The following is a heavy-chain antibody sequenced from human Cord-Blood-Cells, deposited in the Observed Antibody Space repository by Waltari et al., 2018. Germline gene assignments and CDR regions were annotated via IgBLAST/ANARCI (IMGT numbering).Heavy chain of an antibody. J-gene: IGHJ5*02. CDR3: ARVGYCSSTSCYTVNWFDP. CDR1: GYTFTGYY. V-gene: IGHV1-2*02. D-gene: IGHD2-2*02. CDR2: INPNSGGT. Sequence: QVQLVQSGAEVKKPGASVKVSCKASGYTFTGYYMHWVRQAPGQGPEWMGWINPNSGGTNYAQKFQGRVTMTRDTSISTAYMELSRLRSDDTAVYYCARVGYCSSTSCYTVNWFDPWGQGTLVTVSS.